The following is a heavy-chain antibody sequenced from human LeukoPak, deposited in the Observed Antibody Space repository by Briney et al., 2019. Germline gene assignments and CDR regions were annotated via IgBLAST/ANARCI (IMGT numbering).Heavy chain of an antibody. Sequence: GGSLRLSCAASGFTFNSYAMTWVRPAPEKGLEWVSSIIDSGISTYYGDSVKGRFTISRDNSKNTLYLQMNSLRAEDTAVYYCAKRSRGSYDYWGQGTLVTVSS. V-gene: IGHV3-23*01. D-gene: IGHD1-26*01. CDR2: IIDSGIST. J-gene: IGHJ4*02. CDR3: AKRSRGSYDY. CDR1: GFTFNSYA.